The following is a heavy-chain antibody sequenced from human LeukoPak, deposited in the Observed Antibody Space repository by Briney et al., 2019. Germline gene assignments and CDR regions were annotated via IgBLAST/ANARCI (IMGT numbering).Heavy chain of an antibody. CDR3: ARDAVAMVRGVNY. Sequence: SGGALRLSCAASGFTFRDYHMSWIRQAPGKGLEGVSYIRSSGSTIYYADAVKGRFTSSRDKAKNSLYLQMNSLRAEDAAVYCCARDAVAMVRGVNYWGQGTLVTVSS. CDR2: IRSSGSTI. D-gene: IGHD3-10*01. J-gene: IGHJ4*02. V-gene: IGHV3-11*01. CDR1: GFTFRDYH.